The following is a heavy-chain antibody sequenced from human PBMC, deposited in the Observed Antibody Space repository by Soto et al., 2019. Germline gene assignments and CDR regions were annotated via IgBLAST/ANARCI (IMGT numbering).Heavy chain of an antibody. V-gene: IGHV1-2*04. D-gene: IGHD3-22*01. Sequence: QVQLVQSGAEVKKPGASVKVSCKASGYTFTGYYMHWVRQAPGQGLEWMGWINPNSGGTNYAQKFQGWVTMTRDTSISTAYMELSRLRSDDTAVYYCARYPYYYDSSGYKDFQHWGQGTLVTVSS. J-gene: IGHJ1*01. CDR1: GYTFTGYY. CDR2: INPNSGGT. CDR3: ARYPYYYDSSGYKDFQH.